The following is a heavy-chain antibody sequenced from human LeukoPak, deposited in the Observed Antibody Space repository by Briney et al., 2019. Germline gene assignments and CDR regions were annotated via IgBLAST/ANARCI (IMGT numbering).Heavy chain of an antibody. D-gene: IGHD6-19*01. CDR3: ARYPQTGYSSGWLTDY. J-gene: IGHJ4*02. CDR1: GFTFSSYA. V-gene: IGHV3-23*01. CDR2: ISGSGAST. Sequence: PGGSLRLSCAASGFTFSSYAMRWVRQAPGKGLEWVSAISGSGASTYYADSVKGRFTISRDNSKNTLYLQMNSLRAEDTAVYYCARYPQTGYSSGWLTDYWGQGTLVTVSS.